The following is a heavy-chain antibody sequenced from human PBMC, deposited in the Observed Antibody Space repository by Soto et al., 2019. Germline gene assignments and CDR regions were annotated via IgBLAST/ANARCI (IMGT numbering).Heavy chain of an antibody. Sequence: GGSLGLSFAASGFTVSSYVMYCVRQSPWKGLEYVSAISSNGVTTYYADSVKGRFTISRDNSKNKLYLQTGSLRPEDTAVYYCVKDMVVVVAASLSSWFDPWGQRTLVTVSS. CDR3: VKDMVVVVAASLSSWFDP. V-gene: IGHV3-64D*06. CDR1: GFTVSSYV. J-gene: IGHJ5*02. D-gene: IGHD2-15*01. CDR2: ISSNGVTT.